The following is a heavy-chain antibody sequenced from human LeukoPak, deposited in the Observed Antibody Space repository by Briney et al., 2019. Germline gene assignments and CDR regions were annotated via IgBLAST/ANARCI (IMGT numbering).Heavy chain of an antibody. CDR2: INPNSGGT. D-gene: IGHD2-15*01. Sequence: ASVKVSCKASGYTFTGYYMNWVRQAPGQGLEWMGWINPNSGGTTYAQKFQGRVTMTRDTSISTAYMELSRLRSDDTAVYYCVREMRDIVVVVAAIWFDPWGQGTLVTVSS. V-gene: IGHV1-2*02. CDR1: GYTFTGYY. CDR3: VREMRDIVVVVAAIWFDP. J-gene: IGHJ5*02.